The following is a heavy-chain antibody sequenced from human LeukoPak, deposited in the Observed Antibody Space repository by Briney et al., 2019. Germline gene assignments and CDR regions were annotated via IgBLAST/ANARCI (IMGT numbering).Heavy chain of an antibody. CDR2: TGASDGST. CDR1: GFTFSSYA. D-gene: IGHD3-10*01. J-gene: IGHJ4*02. CDR3: AKSGKGYYGSGSYLFDF. V-gene: IGHV3-23*01. Sequence: GGSLRLSCAASGFTFSSYAMTWVRQAPGKGLEWVSATGASDGSTYYADSVKGRFTISRDNSKNTLYLQMTSLRAEDTAVYYCAKSGKGYYGSGSYLFDFWGQGTLVTVSS.